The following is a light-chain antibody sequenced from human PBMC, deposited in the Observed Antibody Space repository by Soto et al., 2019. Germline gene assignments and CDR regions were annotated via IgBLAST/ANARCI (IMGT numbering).Light chain of an antibody. V-gene: IGKV1-9*01. CDR2: AAS. Sequence: DIQLTQSPSFLSSSFVDRVTVSLRASQGISSSLAWYQQKPGEAPRLLIYAASTLQSGVPSRFSGSGYGTEFTLTISSLQPDDFASYYCQKLHNFPLTFGQGTRLEIK. CDR1: QGISSS. J-gene: IGKJ5*01. CDR3: QKLHNFPLT.